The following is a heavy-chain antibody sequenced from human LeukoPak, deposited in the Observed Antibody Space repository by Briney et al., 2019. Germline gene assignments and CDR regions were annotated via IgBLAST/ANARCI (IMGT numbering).Heavy chain of an antibody. Sequence: PGGSLRLSCAASGFTFDDYAMHWVRQAPGKGLERVSGISWNSGSIGYADSVKGRFTISRDNAKNSLYLQMNSLRAEDMALYYCAKDLVSSGPTGAFDIWGQGTMVTVSS. CDR2: ISWNSGSI. J-gene: IGHJ3*02. D-gene: IGHD3-22*01. CDR3: AKDLVSSGPTGAFDI. V-gene: IGHV3-9*03. CDR1: GFTFDDYA.